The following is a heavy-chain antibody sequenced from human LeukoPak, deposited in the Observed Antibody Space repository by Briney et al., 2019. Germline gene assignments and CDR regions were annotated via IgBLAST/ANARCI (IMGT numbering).Heavy chain of an antibody. J-gene: IGHJ5*02. CDR3: ARDRFGSGSYFNWFDP. CDR1: GGSTSSGSYY. Sequence: SQTLSLTCTVSGGSTSSGSYYWSWIRQPAGKGLEWIGRIYTSGSTNYNPSLKSRATISVDTSKNQFSLKLSSVTAADTAVYYCARDRFGSGSYFNWFDPWGQGTLVTVSS. CDR2: IYTSGST. D-gene: IGHD1-26*01. V-gene: IGHV4-61*02.